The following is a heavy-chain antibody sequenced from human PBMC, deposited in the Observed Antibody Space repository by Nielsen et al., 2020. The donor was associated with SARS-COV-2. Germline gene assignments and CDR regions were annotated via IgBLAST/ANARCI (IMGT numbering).Heavy chain of an antibody. CDR1: GFTFSSYG. D-gene: IGHD2-15*01. J-gene: IGHJ3*02. Sequence: GGSLRLSCAASGFTFSSYGMHWVRQAPGKGLEWVAVISYDGSNKYYADSVKGRFTISRDNSKNTLYLQMNSLRAEDTAVYYCAKVSVDGAFDIWGQGTMVTVSS. V-gene: IGHV3-30*18. CDR2: ISYDGSNK. CDR3: AKVSVDGAFDI.